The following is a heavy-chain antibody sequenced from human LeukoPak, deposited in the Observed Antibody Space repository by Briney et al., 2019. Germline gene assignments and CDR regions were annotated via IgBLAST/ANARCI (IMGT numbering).Heavy chain of an antibody. J-gene: IGHJ4*02. D-gene: IGHD4-23*01. CDR2: ISGSGGST. CDR1: GFTFSSYS. Sequence: GGSLRLSYADSGFTFSSYSMSWVRQAPGKGLEWVSAISGSGGSTYYADSVKGRFTISRDNSKNTLYLQMNSLRAEDTAVYYCAKTSVEFDYWGQGTLVTVSS. V-gene: IGHV3-23*01. CDR3: AKTSVEFDY.